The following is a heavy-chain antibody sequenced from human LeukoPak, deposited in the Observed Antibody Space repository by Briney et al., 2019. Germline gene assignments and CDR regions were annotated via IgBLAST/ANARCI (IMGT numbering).Heavy chain of an antibody. V-gene: IGHV4-39*01. CDR3: ASPSSGSSTYDY. CDR2: SNYSYTT. J-gene: IGHJ4*02. D-gene: IGHD6-6*01. CDR1: GDSMSSSPYY. Sequence: PSETLSLTCTVSGDSMSSSPYYWGWLGQPQGLGLEWIRSSNYSYTTYYNPALKSLSTIIDNTSRNLFSQKLSSVTAADTALYYGASPSSGSSTYDYWGQGSLVTVSS.